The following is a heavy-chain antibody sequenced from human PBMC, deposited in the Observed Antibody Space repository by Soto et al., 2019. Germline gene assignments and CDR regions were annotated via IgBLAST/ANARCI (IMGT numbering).Heavy chain of an antibody. D-gene: IGHD6-6*01. CDR2: MNPKSGNT. J-gene: IGHJ6*02. Sequence: QVQLMQSGAEVKKPGASVKVSCKASGYTFTSYDINWVRQATGQGLEWMGCMNPKSGNTGYAQRFQGRVTMTRNTTISTAYMELSSLRSDDTAIYYCAIRPPKSVSGYYSGMDVWGQGTTVTVSS. CDR1: GYTFTSYD. V-gene: IGHV1-8*01. CDR3: AIRPPKSVSGYYSGMDV.